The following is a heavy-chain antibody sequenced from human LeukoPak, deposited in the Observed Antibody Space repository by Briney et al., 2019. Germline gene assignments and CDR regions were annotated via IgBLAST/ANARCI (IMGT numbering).Heavy chain of an antibody. CDR1: GYSFTSYW. J-gene: IGHJ4*02. CDR3: ARQGVGAITGRYFDY. CDR2: IYPGDSDT. V-gene: IGHV5-51*01. Sequence: GESLKISCKGSGYSFTSYWIGWVRQMPGKGLEWMGIIYPGDSDTRYSPSFQGQVTLSADKSISTAYLQWSSLKASDTAMYYCARQGVGAITGRYFDYWGQGTLVTVSS. D-gene: IGHD1-26*01.